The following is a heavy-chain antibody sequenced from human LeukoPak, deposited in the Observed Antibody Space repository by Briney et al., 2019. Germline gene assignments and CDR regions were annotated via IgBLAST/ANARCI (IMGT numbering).Heavy chain of an antibody. CDR3: ARDTRAYNCGLDY. V-gene: IGHV4-59*01. D-gene: IGHD1-1*01. Sequence: SETLSLTCTVSGGSINSYYWSWIRQPPGKGLEWIGYIYYSGSTNYNPSLKSRVTISVDTSKNQFYLKLNPVTAADTAVYYCARDTRAYNCGLDYWGQGTLVTVSS. CDR2: IYYSGST. CDR1: GGSINSYY. J-gene: IGHJ4*02.